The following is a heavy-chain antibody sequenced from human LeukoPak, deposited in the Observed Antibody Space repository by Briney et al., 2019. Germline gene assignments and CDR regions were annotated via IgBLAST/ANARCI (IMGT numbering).Heavy chain of an antibody. CDR1: GFTFSDYY. V-gene: IGHV3-11*01. J-gene: IGHJ4*02. D-gene: IGHD1-26*01. CDR2: ISSSGSTI. CDR3: ARDFSIVGARAVDY. Sequence: GGSLRLSGAASGFTFSDYYMSWIRQAPGKGLEGVSYISSSGSTIYYADSVKGRFTISRDNAKNSLYPQMNSLRAEDTAVYYCARDFSIVGARAVDYWGQGTLVTVSS.